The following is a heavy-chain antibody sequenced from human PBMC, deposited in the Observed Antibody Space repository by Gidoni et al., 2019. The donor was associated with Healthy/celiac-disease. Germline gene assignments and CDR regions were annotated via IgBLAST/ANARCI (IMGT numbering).Heavy chain of an antibody. D-gene: IGHD2-21*02. CDR2: IKSKTDGGTT. Sequence: EVQLVESGGGLVKPGGSLRLSCAASGFTFINACMSWARPAPGKGLEWVGRIKSKTDGGTTDYAAPVKGRFTISRDDSKNTLYLQMNSLKTEDTAVYYCTTEGIVVVTATLTGYWGQGTLVTVSS. V-gene: IGHV3-15*01. CDR1: GFTFINAC. CDR3: TTEGIVVVTATLTGY. J-gene: IGHJ4*02.